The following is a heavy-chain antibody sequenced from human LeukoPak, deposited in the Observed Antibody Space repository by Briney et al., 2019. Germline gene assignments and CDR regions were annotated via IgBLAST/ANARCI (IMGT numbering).Heavy chain of an antibody. J-gene: IGHJ4*02. CDR2: ISSSGTPI. D-gene: IGHD2-21*02. CDR3: AREKTACGGDCDDS. V-gene: IGHV3-48*03. CDR1: GFTFSSYE. Sequence: GGSLRLSCAASGFTFSSYEMNWVRQAPGKGLEWVSYISSSGTPIHYADSVKGRFTISRDNAKNSLFLQMNSLRAEDTAVYYCAREKTACGGDCDDSWGQGTLVTVSS.